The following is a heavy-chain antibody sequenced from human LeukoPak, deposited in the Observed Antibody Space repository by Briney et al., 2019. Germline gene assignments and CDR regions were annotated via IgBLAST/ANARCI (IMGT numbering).Heavy chain of an antibody. CDR1: GGSISSYY. V-gene: IGHV4-59*01. CDR2: IYYSGST. D-gene: IGHD2-15*01. Sequence: SETLSLTCTVSGGSISSYYWSWIRQPPGKGLEWIGYIYYSGSTNYNPSLKSRVTISVDTSKNQFSLKLSSVTAADTAVYYCARGDCSGGSCSHGHWGQGTLVTVCS. CDR3: ARGDCSGGSCSHGH. J-gene: IGHJ4*02.